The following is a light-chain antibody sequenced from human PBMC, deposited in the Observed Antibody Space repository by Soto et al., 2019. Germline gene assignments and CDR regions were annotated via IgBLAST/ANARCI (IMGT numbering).Light chain of an antibody. J-gene: IGLJ1*01. CDR3: SAYTSRSTLDV. V-gene: IGLV2-14*01. Sequence: QSVLTQPASVSGSPGQSITISCTGTSSDVGGYNYVSWYQQHPGKAPKLMIYEVSNRPSGVSHRFSGSKSGNTASLTISGIQAEDEADYYCSAYTSRSTLDVFGTGTKLTVL. CDR1: SSDVGGYNY. CDR2: EVS.